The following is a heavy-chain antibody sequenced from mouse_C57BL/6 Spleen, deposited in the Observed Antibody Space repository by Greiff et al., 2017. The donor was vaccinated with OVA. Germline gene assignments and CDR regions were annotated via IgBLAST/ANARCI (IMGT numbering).Heavy chain of an antibody. J-gene: IGHJ2*01. D-gene: IGHD2-4*01. Sequence: EVQLQQSGPGLVKPSQSLSLTCSVTGYSITSGYYWNWIRQFPGNKLEWMGYISYDGSNNYNPSLKDRISITRDTSKNQFFLKLNSVTTEDTATYYCARGYYDYDYFDYWGQGTTLTVSS. V-gene: IGHV3-6*01. CDR3: ARGYYDYDYFDY. CDR2: ISYDGSN. CDR1: GYSITSGYY.